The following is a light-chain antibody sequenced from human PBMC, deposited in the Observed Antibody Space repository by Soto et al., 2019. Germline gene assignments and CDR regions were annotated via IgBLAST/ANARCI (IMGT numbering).Light chain of an antibody. CDR1: SSDVGSYNL. CDR3: CSYAGSSTYV. V-gene: IGLV2-23*02. J-gene: IGLJ1*01. CDR2: EVN. Sequence: QSVLTQPASVSGSPGQSITISCTGTSSDVGSYNLVSWYQQHPGKAPKLMNYEVNKRPSGVSNRFSGSKSGNTASLTISGLQAEDEADYYCCSYAGSSTYVFGTGTKSPS.